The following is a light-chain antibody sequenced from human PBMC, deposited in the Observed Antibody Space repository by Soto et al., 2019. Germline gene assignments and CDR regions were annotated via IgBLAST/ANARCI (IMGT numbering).Light chain of an antibody. CDR3: QQYNNWPWT. Sequence: EIVLAQSPATLSFSPGERATLSCRASQSVSSSYLAWYQQKPGQAPRLLIYGASSRATGIPDRFSGSGSGTEFTLTISSLQSEDFAVYYCQQYNNWPWTFGQGTKVDIK. CDR2: GAS. V-gene: IGKV3D-7*01. J-gene: IGKJ1*01. CDR1: QSVSSSY.